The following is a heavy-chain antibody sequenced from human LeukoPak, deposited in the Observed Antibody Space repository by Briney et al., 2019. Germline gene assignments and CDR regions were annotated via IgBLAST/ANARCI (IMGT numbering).Heavy chain of an antibody. Sequence: SETLSPTCAVYGGSFSGYYWSWIRQPPGKGLEWIGEINHSGSTNYNPSLKSRVTISVDTSKNQFSLKLSSVTAADTAVYYCAGGTAGYGYSDYWGQGTLVTVSS. D-gene: IGHD5-18*01. J-gene: IGHJ4*02. CDR2: INHSGST. CDR3: AGGTAGYGYSDY. V-gene: IGHV4-34*01. CDR1: GGSFSGYY.